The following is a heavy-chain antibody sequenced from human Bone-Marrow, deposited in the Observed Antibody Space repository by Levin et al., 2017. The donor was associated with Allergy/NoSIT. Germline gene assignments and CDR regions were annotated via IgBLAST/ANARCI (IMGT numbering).Heavy chain of an antibody. CDR2: ISGGAGRT. D-gene: IGHD6-13*01. J-gene: IGHJ6*02. CDR1: GFTFSDYA. V-gene: IGHV3-23*01. Sequence: SCTASGFTFSDYAMSWVRQAPGKGLEWVSGISGGAGRTHYADSVKGRFTISRDNSKNTLYLELSSLRAEDTAVYYCASFAAGSLYYGLDVWGQGTTVTVSS. CDR3: ASFAAGSLYYGLDV.